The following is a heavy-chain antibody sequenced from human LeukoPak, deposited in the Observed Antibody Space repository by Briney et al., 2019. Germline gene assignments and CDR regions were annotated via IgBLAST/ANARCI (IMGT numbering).Heavy chain of an antibody. CDR1: GYTFTSYY. D-gene: IGHD6-19*01. V-gene: IGHV1-46*01. J-gene: IGHJ3*02. CDR2: INPSGGST. Sequence: ASVKVSCKASGYTFTSYYMHWVRQAPGQGLEWMGIINPSGGSTSYAQKFQGRVTMTRDTSTSTVYMELSSLRSEDTAVYYCARVNHPQWLDPVGAFDIWGQGTMVTVSS. CDR3: ARVNHPQWLDPVGAFDI.